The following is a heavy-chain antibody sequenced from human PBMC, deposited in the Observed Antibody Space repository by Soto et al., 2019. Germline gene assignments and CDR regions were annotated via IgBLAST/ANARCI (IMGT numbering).Heavy chain of an antibody. Sequence: VAVIWYDGSNKYYADSVKGRFTISRDNSKNTLYLQMNSLRAEDTAVYYCAREGTYCSGGSCYPHFDYWGQGTLVTVSS. CDR3: AREGTYCSGGSCYPHFDY. D-gene: IGHD2-15*01. CDR2: IWYDGSNK. J-gene: IGHJ4*02. V-gene: IGHV3-33*01.